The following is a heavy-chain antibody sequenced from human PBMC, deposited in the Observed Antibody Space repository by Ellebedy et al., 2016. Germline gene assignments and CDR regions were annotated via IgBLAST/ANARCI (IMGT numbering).Heavy chain of an antibody. D-gene: IGHD3-10*01. CDR3: ARDSGLLWFGELYY. CDR2: INAGNGNT. V-gene: IGHV1-3*01. CDR1: GYTFTSYA. J-gene: IGHJ4*02. Sequence: ASVKVSXXASGYTFTSYAMHWVRQAPGQRLEWMGWINAGNGNTKYSQKFQGRVTITRDTSASTAYMELSSLRSEDTAVYYCARDSGLLWFGELYYWGQGTLVTVSS.